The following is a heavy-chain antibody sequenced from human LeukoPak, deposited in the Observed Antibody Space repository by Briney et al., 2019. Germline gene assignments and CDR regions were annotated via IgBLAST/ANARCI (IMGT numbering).Heavy chain of an antibody. D-gene: IGHD4-17*01. J-gene: IGHJ4*02. V-gene: IGHV3-21*01. CDR1: GFTFSSYT. CDR3: ARGRDSDYAFDY. CDR2: ISSGSTNI. Sequence: GGSLRLSCAASGFTFSSYTINCVRQAPGKGLEWVSSISSGSTNIYYADSVKGRFTISRDNAKNSLYLQMNSLRDEDTAVYYCARGRDSDYAFDYWGQGTLVTVSS.